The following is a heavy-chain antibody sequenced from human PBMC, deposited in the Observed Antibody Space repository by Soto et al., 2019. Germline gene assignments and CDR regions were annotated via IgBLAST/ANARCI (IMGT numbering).Heavy chain of an antibody. D-gene: IGHD5-18*01. Sequence: GGSLRPACVASGLTFSSWMSWVRQAPGKGLEWVAMTTQDGSGKHYVDSVKGRFTISRDSAKNSMYLQMNSLTVEDTAMYYCASLDTAMIKTAGYWGQGTQVTGSS. J-gene: IGHJ4*02. CDR2: TTQDGSGK. CDR3: ASLDTAMIKTAGY. CDR1: GLTFSSW. V-gene: IGHV3-7*01.